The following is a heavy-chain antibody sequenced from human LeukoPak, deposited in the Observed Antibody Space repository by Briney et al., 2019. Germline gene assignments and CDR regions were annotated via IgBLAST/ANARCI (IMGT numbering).Heavy chain of an antibody. CDR1: GGSISSYY. V-gene: IGHV4-59*03. J-gene: IGHJ4*02. D-gene: IGHD5-18*01. CDR3: ATIKRGDIYGYFDF. Sequence: PSETLSLTCTVSGGSISSYYWSWVRQPPGKGLEWIAYLYDSVRTKDNPSLKGRVTLSADTSKNQYSLRLSSVTAADTAVYYCATIKRGDIYGYFDFWGQGILVTVSS. CDR2: LYDSVRT.